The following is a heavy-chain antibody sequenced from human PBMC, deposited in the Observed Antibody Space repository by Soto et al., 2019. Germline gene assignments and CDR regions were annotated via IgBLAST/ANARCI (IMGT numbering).Heavy chain of an antibody. CDR3: ARDYDSSGQLADYYYYGMDV. CDR1: GYTFTSYG. V-gene: IGHV1-18*01. Sequence: ASVKVSFKASGYTFTSYGISWVRQAPGQGLEWMGWISAYNGNTNYAQKLQGRVTMTTDTSTSTAYMELRSLRSDDTAVYYCARDYDSSGQLADYYYYGMDVWGQGTTVTVSS. J-gene: IGHJ6*02. CDR2: ISAYNGNT. D-gene: IGHD3-22*01.